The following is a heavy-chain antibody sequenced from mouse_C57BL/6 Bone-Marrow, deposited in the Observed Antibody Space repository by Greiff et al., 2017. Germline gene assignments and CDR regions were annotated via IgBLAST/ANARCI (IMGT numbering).Heavy chain of an antibody. V-gene: IGHV1-64*01. CDR3: ATSRGGPLFAY. Sequence: VQLQQSGAELVKPGASVKLSCKASGYTFTSYWMHWVKQRPGQGLEWIGMIHPNSGSTNYNEKFKSKATLTVDKSSSTAYMQLSSLTSEDSAVYYCATSRGGPLFAYWGQGTLVTVSA. CDR2: IHPNSGST. CDR1: GYTFTSYW. J-gene: IGHJ3*01.